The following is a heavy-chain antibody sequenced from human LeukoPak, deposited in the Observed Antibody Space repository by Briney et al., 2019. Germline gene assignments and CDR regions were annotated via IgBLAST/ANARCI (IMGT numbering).Heavy chain of an antibody. J-gene: IGHJ5*02. V-gene: IGHV4-59*12. D-gene: IGHD3-22*01. CDR3: ASPPTYYYDSSGYYP. CDR2: IYYSGST. CDR1: GGSITNYH. Sequence: PSETLSLTCTVSGGSITNYHWGWIRQPPGKGLEWIGYIYYSGSTNYHPSLKSRVTISVDKSKNQFSLKLSSVTAADTAVYYCASPPTYYYDSSGYYPWGQGTLVTVSS.